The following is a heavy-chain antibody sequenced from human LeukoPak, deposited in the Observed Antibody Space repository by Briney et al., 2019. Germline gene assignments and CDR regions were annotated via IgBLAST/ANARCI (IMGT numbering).Heavy chain of an antibody. D-gene: IGHD5-24*01. CDR2: ISYDGSNK. CDR1: GFTFSSYA. Sequence: GGSLRPSCAASGFTFSSYAMPWVRQAPGKGLKWVAVISYDGSNKYYADSVKGRFTISRDNSKNTLYLQMNSPSAEDTAVYYCARDYRITSYYYYGMDVWGQGTTVTVSS. J-gene: IGHJ6*02. CDR3: ARDYRITSYYYYGMDV. V-gene: IGHV3-30-3*01.